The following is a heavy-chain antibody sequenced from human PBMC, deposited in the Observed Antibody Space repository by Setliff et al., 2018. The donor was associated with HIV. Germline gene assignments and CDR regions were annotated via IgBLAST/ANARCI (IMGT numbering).Heavy chain of an antibody. Sequence: PSETLSLTCAVYGGSFSGHYWSWIRQHPGKGLEWIGEINHSEDTNYNPSLKSRVSISVDTSKNQFSLNVNSVTAPDTAVYYCVRHTRDTSLAHYYYYIDVWGKGTTVTVSS. CDR3: VRHTRDTSLAHYYYYIDV. J-gene: IGHJ6*03. CDR1: GGSFSGHY. D-gene: IGHD5-18*01. V-gene: IGHV4-34*01. CDR2: INHSEDT.